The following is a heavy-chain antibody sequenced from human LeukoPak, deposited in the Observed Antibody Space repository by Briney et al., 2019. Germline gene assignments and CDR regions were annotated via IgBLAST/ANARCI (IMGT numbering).Heavy chain of an antibody. CDR1: GYSISSGYY. CDR3: ARGGYDILTGPMDWFDP. Sequence: PSETLSLTCAVSGYSISSGYYWGWIRQPPGKGLEWIGSIYHGGSTYYNPSLKSRVTISVDTSKNQFSLKLSSVTAADTAVYYCARGGYDILTGPMDWFDPWGQGTLVTVSS. CDR2: IYHGGST. D-gene: IGHD3-9*01. J-gene: IGHJ5*02. V-gene: IGHV4-38-2*01.